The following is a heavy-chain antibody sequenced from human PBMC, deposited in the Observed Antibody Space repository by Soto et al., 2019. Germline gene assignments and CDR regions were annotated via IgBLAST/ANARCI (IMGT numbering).Heavy chain of an antibody. Sequence: EVHLVESGGGLAQPGGSLRLSCVASGFTFNTYAMHWVRQAPGKGLEYVSAILGNGHSSYYADSVKGRFTISRDNSKNTLYLQMDGLRPEDVALYYCARDGPNGCTFDYWGQGTLVTVSS. V-gene: IGHV3-64*07. D-gene: IGHD6-19*01. CDR1: GFTFNTYA. J-gene: IGHJ4*02. CDR2: ILGNGHSS. CDR3: ARDGPNGCTFDY.